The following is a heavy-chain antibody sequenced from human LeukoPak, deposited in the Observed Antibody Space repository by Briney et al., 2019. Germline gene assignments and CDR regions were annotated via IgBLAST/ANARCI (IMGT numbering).Heavy chain of an antibody. V-gene: IGHV1-18*01. CDR3: ARTFGVVTDYYYYMDV. CDR1: GYTFTSYG. D-gene: IGHD3-3*01. J-gene: IGHJ6*03. CDR2: ISAYNGNT. Sequence: ASVTVSCKASGYTFTSYGISWVRQAPGQGLEWMGWISAYNGNTNYAQKLQGRVTMTTDTSTSTAYMELRSLTSDDTAVYYCARTFGVVTDYYYYMDVWGKGTTVTVSS.